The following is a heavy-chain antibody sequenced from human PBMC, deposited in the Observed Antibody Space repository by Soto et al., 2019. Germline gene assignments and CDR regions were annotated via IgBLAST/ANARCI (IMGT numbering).Heavy chain of an antibody. CDR3: ARTNSRTTVETPSHYGMDV. J-gene: IGHJ6*04. CDR2: ITDSGGSK. CDR1: GFTFSSYA. V-gene: IGHV3-23*01. Sequence: GGSLRLSCAASGFTFSSYAMHWVRQAPGKGLEWVSGITDSGGSKNYADSVKGRFTISRDNSKNTLYLQMDSLRAEDTAVYYWARTNSRTTVETPSHYGMDVWGKGTRVTVS. D-gene: IGHD4-4*01.